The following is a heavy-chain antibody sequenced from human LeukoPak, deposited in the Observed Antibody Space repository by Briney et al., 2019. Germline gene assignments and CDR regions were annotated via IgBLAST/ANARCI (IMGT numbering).Heavy chain of an antibody. D-gene: IGHD3-3*02. CDR2: INPNSGGT. CDR3: ARDLGSIFGVVMKR. J-gene: IGHJ4*02. Sequence: GASVKVSCKASGYTFTGYYMHWVRQAPGQGLEWMGWINPNSGGTNYAQKFQGRVTMTRDTSISTAYMELSRLRSDDTAVYYCARDLGSIFGVVMKRWGQGTLVTVSS. V-gene: IGHV1-2*02. CDR1: GYTFTGYY.